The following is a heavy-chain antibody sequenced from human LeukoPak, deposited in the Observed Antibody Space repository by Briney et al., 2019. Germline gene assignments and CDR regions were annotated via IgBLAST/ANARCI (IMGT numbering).Heavy chain of an antibody. V-gene: IGHV1-2*02. CDR2: INPNSGGT. J-gene: IGHJ4*02. D-gene: IGHD6-19*01. CDR3: ARENNSGWYRKAAFDY. Sequence: ASVKVSCKASGYTFTDYYIHWMRQAPGQGLEWIGWINPNSGGTNYAQRFQGRVTMARDTSIRTAYMEVSGLTYDDTAVYYCARENNSGWYRKAAFDYWGQGTLVTVTS. CDR1: GYTFTDYY.